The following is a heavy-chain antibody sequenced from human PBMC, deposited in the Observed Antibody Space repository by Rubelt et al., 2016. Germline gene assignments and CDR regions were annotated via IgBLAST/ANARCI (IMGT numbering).Heavy chain of an antibody. CDR1: GFTFRNYW. CDR3: AKDISPWYSSGWFDY. Sequence: VESGGGLVQPGGSLRLSCAASGFTFRNYWMHWVRQVPGKGLEWVSGISWNSGSIGYADSVKGRFTISRDNAKNSLYLQMNSLRAEDTALYYCAKDISPWYSSGWFDYWGQGTLVTVSS. D-gene: IGHD6-19*01. V-gene: IGHV3-9*01. J-gene: IGHJ4*02. CDR2: ISWNSGSI.